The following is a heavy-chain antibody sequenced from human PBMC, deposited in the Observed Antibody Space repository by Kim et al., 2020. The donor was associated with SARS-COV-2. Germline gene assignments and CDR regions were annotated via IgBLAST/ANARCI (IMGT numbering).Heavy chain of an antibody. CDR2: IIPIVGTA. Sequence: SVKVSCKASGGTFSSYAISWVRQAPGQGLEWMGGIIPIVGTANYAQKFQGRGTITADESTSTAYMELSSLRSEDTAVYYCARDGLLWFGELSYYYYGMDVWGQGTTVTVSS. V-gene: IGHV1-69*13. J-gene: IGHJ6*02. CDR1: GGTFSSYA. CDR3: ARDGLLWFGELSYYYYGMDV. D-gene: IGHD3-10*01.